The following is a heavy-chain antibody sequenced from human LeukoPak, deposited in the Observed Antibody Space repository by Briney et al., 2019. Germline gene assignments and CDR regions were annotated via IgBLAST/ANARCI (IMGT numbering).Heavy chain of an antibody. CDR1: GGSISSGGYY. CDR2: INHSGST. J-gene: IGHJ4*02. CDR3: ARHYRRTSSGWPPSDY. V-gene: IGHV4-39*01. D-gene: IGHD6-19*01. Sequence: PSETLSLTCTVSGGSISSGGYYWSWIRQPPGKGLEWIGEINHSGSTNYNPSLASRVTISVDTSKNQLSLKLSSVTAADTAVYYCARHYRRTSSGWPPSDYWGQGTLVTVSS.